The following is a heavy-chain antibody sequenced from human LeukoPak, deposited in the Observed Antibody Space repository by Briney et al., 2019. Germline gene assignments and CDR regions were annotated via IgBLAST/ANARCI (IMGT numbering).Heavy chain of an antibody. CDR1: GYTFTGYY. D-gene: IGHD6-13*01. J-gene: IGHJ5*02. V-gene: IGHV1-2*02. Sequence: ASVKVSCKASGYTFTGYYMDWVRQAPGQGLEWMGWINPNSGGTNYAQKFQGRVTMTRDTSISTAYMELSRLRSDDTAVYYCARGEALYSSSWYLTTEGFDPWGQGTLVTVSS. CDR3: ARGEALYSSSWYLTTEGFDP. CDR2: INPNSGGT.